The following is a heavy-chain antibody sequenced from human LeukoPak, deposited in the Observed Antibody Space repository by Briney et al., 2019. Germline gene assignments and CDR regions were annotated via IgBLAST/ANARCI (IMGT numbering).Heavy chain of an antibody. CDR1: GGSFSGYY. Sequence: KASETLSLTCAVYGGSFSGYYWSWIRQPPGKGLEWIGEINHSGSTNYNPSLKSRVTISVDTSKNQFSLKLSSVTAADTAVYYCARGQNYYGSGSYVYWGQGTLVTVSS. D-gene: IGHD3-10*01. CDR3: ARGQNYYGSGSYVY. V-gene: IGHV4-34*01. J-gene: IGHJ4*02. CDR2: INHSGST.